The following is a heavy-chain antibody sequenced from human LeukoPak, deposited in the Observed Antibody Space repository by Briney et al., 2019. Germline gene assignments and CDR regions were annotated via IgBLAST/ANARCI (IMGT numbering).Heavy chain of an antibody. CDR3: ARDIVVVPAARTLNWFDP. CDR2: IYTSGST. D-gene: IGHD2-2*01. J-gene: IGHJ5*02. Sequence: SETLSLTCTVSGGSISSSSYYWGWIRQPPGKGREWIGRIYTSGSTNYNPSLKSRVTMSVDTSKNQFSLKLRSVTAADTAVYYCARDIVVVPAARTLNWFDPWGRGTLVTVSS. V-gene: IGHV4-39*07. CDR1: GGSISSSSYY.